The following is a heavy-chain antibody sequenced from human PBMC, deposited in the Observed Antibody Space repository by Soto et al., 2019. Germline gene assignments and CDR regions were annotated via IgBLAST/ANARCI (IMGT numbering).Heavy chain of an antibody. J-gene: IGHJ6*02. CDR3: TAPGLWSASYRDFYYVMDV. Sequence: KPGGSLRLSCAASGFSFSNAWMSWVRQAPGKGLEWVGRIKSKTDGGTTDYSAPVKGRFTISRDDSKNTLYLQMNSLKTEDTAVYYCTAPGLWSASYRDFYYVMDVWGQGTTVTVSS. CDR2: IKSKTDGGTT. V-gene: IGHV3-15*01. D-gene: IGHD3-3*01. CDR1: GFSFSNAW.